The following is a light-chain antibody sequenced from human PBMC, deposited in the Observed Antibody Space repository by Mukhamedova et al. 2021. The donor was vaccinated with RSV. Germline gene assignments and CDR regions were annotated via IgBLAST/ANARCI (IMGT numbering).Light chain of an antibody. Sequence: WYQRRVHGKAPKLLIYATSTLKSGVPSRFSGSGSGTDFTLTITSLQPEDFGTYYCQQTYNFPRTFGQGTKVEIK. CDR3: QQTYNFPRT. J-gene: IGKJ1*01. CDR2: ATS. V-gene: IGKV1-39*01.